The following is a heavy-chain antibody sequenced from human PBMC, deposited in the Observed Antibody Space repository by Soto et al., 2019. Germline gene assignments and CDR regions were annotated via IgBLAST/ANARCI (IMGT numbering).Heavy chain of an antibody. V-gene: IGHV3-15*01. CDR2: IKSKTDGGTT. CDR3: TTDSSVVCALYYYYMDV. J-gene: IGHJ6*03. D-gene: IGHD2-8*02. Sequence: PGGSLRLSCAASGFTFSNAWMSWVRQAPGKGLEWVGRIKSKTDGGTTDYAAPVKGRFTISRDDSKNTLYLQMNSLKTEDTAVYYCTTDSSVVCALYYYYMDVWGKGTTVTVSS. CDR1: GFTFSNAW.